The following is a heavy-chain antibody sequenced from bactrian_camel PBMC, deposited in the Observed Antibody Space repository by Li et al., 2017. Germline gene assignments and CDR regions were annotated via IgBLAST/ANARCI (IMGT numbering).Heavy chain of an antibody. CDR2: VHGGDGGT. Sequence: VQLVESGGGLVQPGGSLRLSCTASGLTFDDYAMGWFRQAPGKGLEWVSAVHGGDGGTYYANSVKGRFTNSQDNARSTVYLQMNSLKSEDTALYYCAKALGGGNYYTGEYNYWGQGTQVTVS. CDR1: GLTFDDYA. V-gene: IGHV3S36*01. J-gene: IGHJ4*01. CDR3: AKALGGGNYYTGEYNY. D-gene: IGHD2*01.